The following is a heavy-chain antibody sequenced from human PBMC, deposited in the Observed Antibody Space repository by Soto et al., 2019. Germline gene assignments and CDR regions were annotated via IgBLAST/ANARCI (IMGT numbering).Heavy chain of an antibody. J-gene: IGHJ6*02. V-gene: IGHV4-30-4*01. Sequence: PSETLSLTCTVSGGSISSGDYYWSWIRQPPGKGLEWIGYIYYSGSTYYNPSLKSRVTISVNTSKNQFSLKLSSVTAADTAVYYCARELNVDTDMVRVLPGGMDVWGQGNTVTVSS. D-gene: IGHD5-18*01. CDR3: ARELNVDTDMVRVLPGGMDV. CDR2: IYYSGST. CDR1: GGSISSGDYY.